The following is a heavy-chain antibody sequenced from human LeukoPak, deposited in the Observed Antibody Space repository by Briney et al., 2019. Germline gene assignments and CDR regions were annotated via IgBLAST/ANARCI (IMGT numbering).Heavy chain of an antibody. J-gene: IGHJ3*02. CDR1: GFTFSSYG. V-gene: IGHV3-30*02. Sequence: QAGGSLRLSCAASGFTFSSYGMHWVRQAPGKGLEWVAFIRYDGSNKYYADSVKGRFTISRDNSKDTLYLQMNSLRAEDTAVYYCAKGTGLFGDHAFDIWGQGTMVTVSS. CDR2: IRYDGSNK. D-gene: IGHD3-16*01. CDR3: AKGTGLFGDHAFDI.